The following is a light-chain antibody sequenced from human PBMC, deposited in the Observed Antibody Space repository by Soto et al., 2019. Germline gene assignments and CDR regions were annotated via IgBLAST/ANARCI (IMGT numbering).Light chain of an antibody. CDR2: EVN. J-gene: IGLJ2*01. Sequence: QSALTQPPSASGSPGQSVTISCTGTSSDVGGNKFVSWYQQHPGKAPRLIIYEVNRQPSGVPDRFSGSKSGNTASLTVSGLQDEDEADYYCSSFGGSNDVLFGGGTKLTVL. CDR3: SSFGGSNDVL. V-gene: IGLV2-8*01. CDR1: SSDVGGNKF.